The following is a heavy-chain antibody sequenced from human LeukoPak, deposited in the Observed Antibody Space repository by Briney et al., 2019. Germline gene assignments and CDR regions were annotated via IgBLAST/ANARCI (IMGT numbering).Heavy chain of an antibody. CDR3: ARDPPLPAAHPQMKYYYYGMDV. J-gene: IGHJ6*02. D-gene: IGHD2-2*01. V-gene: IGHV1-46*01. Sequence: ASVKVSCKASGYTFTSYYMHWVRQAPGQGLEWMGIINPSGGSTSYAQKFQGRVTMTRDTSTSTVYMELSSLRSEDTAVYYCARDPPLPAAHPQMKYYYYGMDVWGQGTTVTVSS. CDR1: GYTFTSYY. CDR2: INPSGGST.